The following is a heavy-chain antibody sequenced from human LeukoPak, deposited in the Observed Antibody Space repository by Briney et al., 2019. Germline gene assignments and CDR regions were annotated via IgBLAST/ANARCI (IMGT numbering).Heavy chain of an antibody. D-gene: IGHD1-26*01. V-gene: IGHV3-21*01. CDR2: ISSSSSYI. CDR1: GFTFSSYS. J-gene: IGHJ4*02. CDR3: ARDGGSGELPYFDY. Sequence: GSLRLSCAASGFTFSSYSMNWVRQAPGKGLEWVSSISSSSSYIYYADSVKGRFTISRDNAKNSLYLQMNSLRAEDTAVYYCARDGGSGELPYFDYWGQGTLVTVSS.